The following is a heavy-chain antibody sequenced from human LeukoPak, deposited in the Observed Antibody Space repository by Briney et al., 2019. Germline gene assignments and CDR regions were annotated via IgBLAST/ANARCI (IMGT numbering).Heavy chain of an antibody. V-gene: IGHV3-23*01. D-gene: IGHD3-10*01. CDR1: GFTFSSYS. CDR3: AKALDGSGSYYKGSS. CDR2: ISGSGDST. Sequence: GGSLRLSCAASGFTFSSYSMNWVRQAPGKGLEWVSAISGSGDSTYSADSVKGRFTISRDNSKNTLYLQMNSLRAEDTAVYYCAKALDGSGSYYKGSSWGQGTLVTVSS. J-gene: IGHJ5*02.